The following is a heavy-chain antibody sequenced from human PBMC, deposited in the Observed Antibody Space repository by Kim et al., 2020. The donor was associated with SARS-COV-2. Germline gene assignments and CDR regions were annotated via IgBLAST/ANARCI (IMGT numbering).Heavy chain of an antibody. Sequence: GGSLRLSCAASGFTFSSYAMSWVRQAPGRGLEWVSATGGNGASTYYADSVKCRFTISRDNSKNTLYLQMNSLRDEDTAIYYCAKDGLGVYYVIDVWGHGTTVTVSS. CDR1: GFTFSSYA. CDR2: TGGNGAST. J-gene: IGHJ6*02. CDR3: AKDGLGVYYVIDV. D-gene: IGHD1-26*01. V-gene: IGHV3-23*01.